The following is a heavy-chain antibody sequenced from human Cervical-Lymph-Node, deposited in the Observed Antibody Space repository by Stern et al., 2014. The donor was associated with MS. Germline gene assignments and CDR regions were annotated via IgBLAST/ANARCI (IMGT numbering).Heavy chain of an antibody. CDR2: IYHSGST. J-gene: IGHJ5*02. V-gene: IGHV4-38-2*02. D-gene: IGHD6-13*01. CDR3: AREEQQLVHGNWFDP. Sequence: QLQLQESGPGLVKPSETLSLTCTVSYYSISSGYYWGWIRQPPGKGLVWIGTIYHSGSTYYNPSLKSRVTISLATSKNQFSPTLSSVPAADTAVYYCAREEQQLVHGNWFDPWGQGTLVTVSS. CDR1: YYSISSGYY.